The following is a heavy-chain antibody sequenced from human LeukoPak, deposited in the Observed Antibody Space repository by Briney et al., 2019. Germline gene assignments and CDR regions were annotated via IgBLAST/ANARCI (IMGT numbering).Heavy chain of an antibody. Sequence: SETLSLTCTVSGGSISSSSYYWGWIRQPPGKGLEWIGSIYYSGSTYYNPSLKSRVTISVDTSKNQFSLKPSSVTAADTAVYYCARHDYSNYVVDWGQGTLVTVSS. CDR3: ARHDYSNYVVD. CDR1: GGSISSSSYY. CDR2: IYYSGST. D-gene: IGHD4-11*01. J-gene: IGHJ4*02. V-gene: IGHV4-39*01.